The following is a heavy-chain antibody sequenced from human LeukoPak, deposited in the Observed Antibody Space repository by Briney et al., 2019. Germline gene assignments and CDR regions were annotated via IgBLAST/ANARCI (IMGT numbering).Heavy chain of an antibody. V-gene: IGHV3-7*01. CDR2: IKQDASDK. Sequence: PGGSLRLSCAASGFTFSSHWMSGVRQAPGKGLEWVANIKQDASDKYYVDSVKGRFTISRDNAKNSLYLRMNSLRAEDTAVYFCARHSNKYDYDSSGHYRSFDYWGQGTLVTVSS. J-gene: IGHJ4*02. CDR1: GFTFSSHW. D-gene: IGHD3-22*01. CDR3: ARHSNKYDYDSSGHYRSFDY.